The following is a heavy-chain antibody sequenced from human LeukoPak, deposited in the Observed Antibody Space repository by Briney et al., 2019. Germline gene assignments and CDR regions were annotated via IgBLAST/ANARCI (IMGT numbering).Heavy chain of an antibody. D-gene: IGHD6-19*01. J-gene: IGHJ3*02. CDR2: ISNDGTST. Sequence: PGGSLRLSCAVSGLTFSNYWMHWVRQAPGKGLVWVSRISNDGTSTSYADSVKGRFTISRDNAKNTLYLQMNSLRAEDTAVYYCARASSGWFGDAFDIWGQGTMVTVSS. CDR1: GLTFSNYW. V-gene: IGHV3-74*01. CDR3: ARASSGWFGDAFDI.